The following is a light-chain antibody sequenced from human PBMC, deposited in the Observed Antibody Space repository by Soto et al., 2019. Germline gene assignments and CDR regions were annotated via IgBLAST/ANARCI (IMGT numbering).Light chain of an antibody. J-gene: IGKJ4*01. Sequence: EIVLTQSPGTLSLSPGERATLSCRASQSVSSSYLAWYQQKPGQAPRLLIYGASSRATGIPDRFSGSGSGTDFTLTISRLEPEDFAVYYCQQYGSSTTFGGGTKVAIK. CDR3: QQYGSSTT. CDR1: QSVSSSY. V-gene: IGKV3-20*01. CDR2: GAS.